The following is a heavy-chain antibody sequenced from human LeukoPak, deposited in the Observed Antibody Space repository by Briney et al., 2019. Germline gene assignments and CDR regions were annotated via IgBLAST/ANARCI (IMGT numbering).Heavy chain of an antibody. J-gene: IGHJ4*02. CDR3: ARNGDSSWYLYSDY. CDR1: GFTFSSYA. CDR2: ISGSGGST. Sequence: GGSLRLSCAASGFTFSSYAMSWVRQAPGKGLEWVSAISGSGGSTYYADSVKGRFTISRDNSKNTLYLQMNSLRAEDTAVYYCARNGDSSWYLYSDYWGQGTLATVSS. D-gene: IGHD6-13*01. V-gene: IGHV3-23*01.